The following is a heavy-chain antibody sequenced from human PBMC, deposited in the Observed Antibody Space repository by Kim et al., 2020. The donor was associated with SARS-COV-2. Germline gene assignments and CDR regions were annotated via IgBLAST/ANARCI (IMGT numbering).Heavy chain of an antibody. D-gene: IGHD3-16*01. CDR2: IYYSGST. CDR3: ARDPLCELTLLGDYYYYYGMDV. Sequence: SETLSLTCTVSGGSISSSSYYWGWIRQPPGKGLEWIGSIYYSGSTYYNPSLKSRVTISVDTSNNQFSLKLNSVTAADTAAYYCARDPLCELTLLGDYYYYYGMDVWGQGTTVTVSS. CDR1: GGSISSSSYY. V-gene: IGHV4-39*07. J-gene: IGHJ6*02.